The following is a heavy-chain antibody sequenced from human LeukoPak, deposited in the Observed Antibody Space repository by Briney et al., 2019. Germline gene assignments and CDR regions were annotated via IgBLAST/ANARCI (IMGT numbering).Heavy chain of an antibody. CDR2: INTNTGNP. Sequence: ASVKVSCKASGYTLTSYAMNWVRQAPGQGLEWMGWINTNTGNPTYAQGFTGRFVFSLDTSVSTAYLQISSLKAEDTAVYYCARGGRVYYDILTGYYSLDYWGQGTLVTVSS. CDR3: ARGGRVYYDILTGYYSLDY. J-gene: IGHJ4*02. D-gene: IGHD3-9*01. CDR1: GYTLTSYA. V-gene: IGHV7-4-1*02.